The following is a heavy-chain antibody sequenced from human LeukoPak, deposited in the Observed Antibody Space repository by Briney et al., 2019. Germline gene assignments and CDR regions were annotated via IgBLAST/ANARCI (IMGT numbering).Heavy chain of an antibody. Sequence: GSPRLSCAASGFTFSSYSMNWVRQAPGKGLEWVSYISSSSSTIYYADSVKGRFTISRDNAKNSLYLQMNSLRDEDTAVYFCARDRCSGGSCHLGLFDYWGQGTLVTVSS. CDR2: ISSSSSTI. V-gene: IGHV3-48*02. J-gene: IGHJ4*02. CDR3: ARDRCSGGSCHLGLFDY. D-gene: IGHD2-15*01. CDR1: GFTFSSYS.